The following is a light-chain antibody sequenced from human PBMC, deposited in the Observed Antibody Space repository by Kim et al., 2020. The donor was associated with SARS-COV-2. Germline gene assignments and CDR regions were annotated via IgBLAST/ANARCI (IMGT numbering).Light chain of an antibody. J-gene: IGKJ2*01. CDR1: QSVSSNY. Sequence: PGERATHSCRASQSVSSNYLAWYQQRPGQAPRLLIYGTSTRATDIPDRFSGSGSGTDFTLTISRLEPEDFAVYYCQQYGSSPPFTFGQGTKLEIK. CDR3: QQYGSSPPFT. CDR2: GTS. V-gene: IGKV3-20*01.